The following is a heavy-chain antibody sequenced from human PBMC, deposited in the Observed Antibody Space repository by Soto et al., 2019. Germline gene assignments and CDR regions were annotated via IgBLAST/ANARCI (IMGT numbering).Heavy chain of an antibody. CDR2: ISSSSSTI. D-gene: IGHD1-1*01. V-gene: IGHV3-48*02. J-gene: IGHJ6*02. Sequence: GGSLRLSCAASGFTFSIYSMNWFRQAPGKGLEWVSYISSSSSTIYYADSVKGRFTISRDNAKNSLYLQMNSLRDEDTAVYYCASTTGTGIYDYYGMDFWGQGTTVTVSS. CDR1: GFTFSIYS. CDR3: ASTTGTGIYDYYGMDF.